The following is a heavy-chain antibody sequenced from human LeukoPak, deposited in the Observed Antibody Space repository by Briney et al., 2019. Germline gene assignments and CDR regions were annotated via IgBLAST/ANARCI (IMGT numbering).Heavy chain of an antibody. CDR3: ARDPANGRPDAYDI. CDR1: GYTFTTYL. V-gene: IGHV1-46*01. Sequence: ASVKVSCKASGYTFTTYLIHWVRQAPGQGLEWMGELHPVTGGTNYAQKFQGRVTMTRDTPTSTVYLELSSLTSEDTAVYFCARDPANGRPDAYDIWGQGTRVTVSS. J-gene: IGHJ3*02. D-gene: IGHD1-26*01. CDR2: LHPVTGGT.